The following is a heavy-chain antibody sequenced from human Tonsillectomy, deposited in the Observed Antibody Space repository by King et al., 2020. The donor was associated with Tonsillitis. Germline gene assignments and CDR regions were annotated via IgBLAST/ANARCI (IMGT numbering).Heavy chain of an antibody. CDR3: AKDLVVVTAIPGNYFDY. D-gene: IGHD2-21*02. CDR1: GFTFSSYA. J-gene: IGHJ4*02. V-gene: IGHV3-23*04. Sequence: VQLVESGGVLVQTGGSLRLSCAASGFTFSSYAMSWVRQAPGKGLEWVXXXXGXGXXPXYADSVKXRFTISRDNSKNTLYLQXXSLRAEDTAVYYCAKDLVVVTAIPGNYFDYWGQGTLVTVSS. CDR2: XXGXGXXP.